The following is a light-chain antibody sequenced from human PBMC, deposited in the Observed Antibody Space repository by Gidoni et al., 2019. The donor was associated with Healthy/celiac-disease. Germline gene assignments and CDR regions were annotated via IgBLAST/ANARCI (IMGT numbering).Light chain of an antibody. CDR2: CAS. J-gene: IGKJ1*01. Sequence: EIVLTQSPGTLSLSPGERATLSCRASQSVSSSYLAWYQQKPGQAPRLLSSCASSRATGIPDMFSCSGSGTDFTLTISRLEPEDFAVYYCQQYGSSPWTFGQGTKVEIK. V-gene: IGKV3-20*01. CDR1: QSVSSSY. CDR3: QQYGSSPWT.